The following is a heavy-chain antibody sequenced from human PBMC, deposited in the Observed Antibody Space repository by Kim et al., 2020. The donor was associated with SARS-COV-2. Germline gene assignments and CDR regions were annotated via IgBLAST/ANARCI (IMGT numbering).Heavy chain of an antibody. CDR1: GYSFTSYW. CDR3: ARQEATNTYYYYYYGMDV. Sequence: GESLKISCKGSGYSFTSYWIGWVRQMPGKGLEWMGIIYPGDSDTRYSPSFQGQVTISADKSISTAYLQWSSLKASDTAMYYCARQEATNTYYYYYYGMDVWGQGTTVTVSS. J-gene: IGHJ6*02. D-gene: IGHD5-12*01. CDR2: IYPGDSDT. V-gene: IGHV5-51*01.